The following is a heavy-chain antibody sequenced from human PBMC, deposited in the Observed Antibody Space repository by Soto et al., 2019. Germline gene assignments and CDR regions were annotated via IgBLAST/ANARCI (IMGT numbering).Heavy chain of an antibody. V-gene: IGHV4-34*01. J-gene: IGHJ4*02. Sequence: SETLSLTCAVYGGSFSGYYWSWIRQPPGKGLEWIGEINHSGSTNYNPSLKSRVTISVDTSKNQFSLKLSSVTAADTAVYYCARLEYSGYHFDYWGQGTLVTVSS. CDR1: GGSFSGYY. CDR3: ARLEYSGYHFDY. CDR2: INHSGST. D-gene: IGHD5-12*01.